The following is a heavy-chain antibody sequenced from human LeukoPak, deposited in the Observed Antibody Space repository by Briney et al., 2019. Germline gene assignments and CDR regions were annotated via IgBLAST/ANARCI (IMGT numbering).Heavy chain of an antibody. CDR2: ISGSGGGT. J-gene: IGHJ4*02. CDR3: AKWGDYDVLTGYYDPDY. CDR1: GFTFSSYA. Sequence: GGSLRLSCGASGFTFSSYAMSWVRQAPGKGLEWVSAISGSGGGTYYADSVKGRFAISRDNSKNTLYLQMNSLRAEDTAVYYCAKWGDYDVLTGYYDPDYWGQGTLVTVSS. V-gene: IGHV3-23*01. D-gene: IGHD3-9*01.